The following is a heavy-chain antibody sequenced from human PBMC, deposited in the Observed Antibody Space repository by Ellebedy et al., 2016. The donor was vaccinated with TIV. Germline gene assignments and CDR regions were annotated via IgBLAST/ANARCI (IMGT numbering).Heavy chain of an antibody. Sequence: GESLKISCVASGFTFSSYAMSWVRQAPGKGLEWVSVIYSGGGTYYADSVKGRFTISRDNSKNTLYLQMNSLRAEDTAVYYCARDLSIAAAGIRYFDYWGQGTLVTVSS. V-gene: IGHV3-53*01. CDR3: ARDLSIAAAGIRYFDY. J-gene: IGHJ4*02. CDR1: GFTFSSYA. D-gene: IGHD6-13*01. CDR2: IYSGGGT.